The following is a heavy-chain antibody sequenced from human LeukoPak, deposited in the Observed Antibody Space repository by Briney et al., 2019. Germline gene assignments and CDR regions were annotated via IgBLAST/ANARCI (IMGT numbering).Heavy chain of an antibody. J-gene: IGHJ3*02. CDR3: ARDLYYDILTGYFGVDAFDS. D-gene: IGHD3-9*01. CDR1: GYSICSGYY. V-gene: IGHV4-38-2*02. Sequence: PSETLSLTCTVSGYSICSGYYWGWIRQPPGKGLEWIGSINHSGSTYYNPSLKSRVTISVDTSKNQFSLKLSSVTAADTAVYYCARDLYYDILTGYFGVDAFDSWGQGTMVTVSS. CDR2: INHSGST.